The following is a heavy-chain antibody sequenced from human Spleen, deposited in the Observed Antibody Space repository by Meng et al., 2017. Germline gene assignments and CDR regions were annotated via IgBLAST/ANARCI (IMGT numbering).Heavy chain of an antibody. Sequence: GDSLLISCAASGFTFSSYRMNWVLQAPGTGLEWVSAVSGGGGSTYYADSVKGRFTISRDNSKNTLYLQMNSLRAEDTALYYCVGEYCSNTSCYFDYWGQGTLVTVSS. J-gene: IGHJ4*02. CDR2: VSGGGGST. D-gene: IGHD2-2*01. CDR3: VGEYCSNTSCYFDY. CDR1: GFTFSSYR. V-gene: IGHV3-23*01.